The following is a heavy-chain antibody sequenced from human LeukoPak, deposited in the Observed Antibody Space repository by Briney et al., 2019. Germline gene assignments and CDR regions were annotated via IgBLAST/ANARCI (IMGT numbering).Heavy chain of an antibody. D-gene: IGHD6-19*01. V-gene: IGHV1-8*03. CDR2: MNPNSGYT. Sequence: ASVKVSCKASGYTFTTYDINWVRQATGQGLEWRGWMNPNSGYTGYAQKFQGRVTITRDTSISTAYMELSSLRSEDTAVYYCARVAGSIDYWGQGTLVTVSS. CDR3: ARVAGSIDY. CDR1: GYTFTTYD. J-gene: IGHJ4*02.